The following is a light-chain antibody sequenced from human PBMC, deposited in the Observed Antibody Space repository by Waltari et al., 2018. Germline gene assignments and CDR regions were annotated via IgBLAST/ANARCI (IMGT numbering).Light chain of an antibody. CDR2: EDN. Sequence: NFMLTQPHSVSESPGKTVTISCTRSSGSIASNFVQWYQQRPGSAPTTVIYEDNQRPSGVPGRFSCSIDSSSNSASLTISGLKTEDEADYYCQSYDSNSVIFGGGTKLTVL. CDR1: SGSIASNF. J-gene: IGLJ2*01. V-gene: IGLV6-57*03. CDR3: QSYDSNSVI.